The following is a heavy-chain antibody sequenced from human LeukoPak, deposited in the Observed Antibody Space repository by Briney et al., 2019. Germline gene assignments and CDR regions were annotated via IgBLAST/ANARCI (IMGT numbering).Heavy chain of an antibody. CDR3: ARLQGAGARPGYYYMDI. V-gene: IGHV4-39*07. CDR2: IYYSGST. CDR1: GGSISSSSYY. J-gene: IGHJ6*03. Sequence: SETLSLTCTVSGGSISSSSYYWGWIRQPPGKGLEWIGCIYYSGSTYYNPSLKSRVTMSVDTSKNQFSLKLSSVTAADTAVYYCARLQGAGARPGYYYMDIWGKGTTVTVSS. D-gene: IGHD6-6*01.